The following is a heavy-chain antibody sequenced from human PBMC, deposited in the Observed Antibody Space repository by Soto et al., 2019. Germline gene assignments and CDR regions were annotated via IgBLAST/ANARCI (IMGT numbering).Heavy chain of an antibody. CDR3: AREQYVKAAAGRAGWFDP. D-gene: IGHD6-13*01. V-gene: IGHV1-69*01. Sequence: QVQLVQSGAEVKKPGSSVKVSCKASGCTFSSYAISWVRQAPGQGLEWMGGIIPIFGTANYAQKFQGRVTITADESTSTAYMELSSLRSEDTAVYYCAREQYVKAAAGRAGWFDPWGQGTLVTVSS. CDR2: IIPIFGTA. CDR1: GCTFSSYA. J-gene: IGHJ5*02.